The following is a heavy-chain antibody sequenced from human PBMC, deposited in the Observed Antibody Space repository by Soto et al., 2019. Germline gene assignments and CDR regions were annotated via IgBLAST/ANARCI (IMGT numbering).Heavy chain of an antibody. D-gene: IGHD4-17*01. CDR2: INPSGGST. J-gene: IGHJ4*02. Sequence: ASVKVSCKASGYTFTSYYMHWVRQAPGQGLEWMGIINPSGGSTSYAQKFQGRVTMTRDTSTSAVYMELSSLRSEDTAVYYCARDPTGESGTDSAGGPTAYFDHWGEGTLVTVSS. CDR3: ARDPTGESGTDSAGGPTAYFDH. V-gene: IGHV1-46*03. CDR1: GYTFTSYY.